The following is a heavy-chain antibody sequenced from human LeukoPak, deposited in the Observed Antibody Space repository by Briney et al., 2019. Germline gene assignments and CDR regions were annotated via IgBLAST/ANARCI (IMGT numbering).Heavy chain of an antibody. J-gene: IGHJ4*02. CDR1: GFTFGKYW. D-gene: IGHD3-3*01. CDR2: MKLDGSEK. CDR3: ARDQYDTWSRRGNFDS. V-gene: IGHV3-7*03. Sequence: PGGSLRLSCGASGFTFGKYWISWVRQAPGKGLEWVANMKLDGSEKNYVDSVKGRFTISRDNNKNSLYLQMNSLRAEDTAVFYCARDQYDTWSRRGNFDSWGQGTLVIVSS.